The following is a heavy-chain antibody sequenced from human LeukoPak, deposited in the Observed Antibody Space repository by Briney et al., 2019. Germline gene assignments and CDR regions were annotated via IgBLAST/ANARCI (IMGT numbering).Heavy chain of an antibody. J-gene: IGHJ4*02. Sequence: MTSETLFLTCAVYGGSFSGYYWSWIRQPPGKGLEWIGEINHSGSTNYNPSLKSRVTISVDTSKNQFSLKLSSVTAADTAVYYCARASGRVAYDFDYWGQGTLVTVSS. CDR2: INHSGST. CDR1: GGSFSGYY. V-gene: IGHV4-34*01. CDR3: ARASGRVAYDFDY. D-gene: IGHD3-16*01.